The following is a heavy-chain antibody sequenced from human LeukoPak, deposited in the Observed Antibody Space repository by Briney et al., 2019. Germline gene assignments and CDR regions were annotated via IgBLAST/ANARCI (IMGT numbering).Heavy chain of an antibody. CDR3: ASSPATHLYYYYYMDV. CDR1: GFTFSSYS. D-gene: IGHD1-26*01. Sequence: GGSLRLSCAAPGFTFSSYSMNWVRQAPGKGLEWVSSISSSSSYIYYADSVKGRFTISRDNAKNSLYLQMNSLRAEDTAVYYCASSPATHLYYYYYMDVWGKGTTVTVSS. CDR2: ISSSSSYI. V-gene: IGHV3-21*01. J-gene: IGHJ6*03.